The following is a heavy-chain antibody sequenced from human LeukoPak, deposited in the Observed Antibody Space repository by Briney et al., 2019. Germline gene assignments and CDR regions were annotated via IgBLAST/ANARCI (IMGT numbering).Heavy chain of an antibody. J-gene: IGHJ4*02. CDR3: AGHASTYDGSLDY. D-gene: IGHD3-10*01. V-gene: IGHV4-59*08. Sequence: AETLSLTCTVPGSAFSGAYWSWIRQPPGKGLEWIGYVFFSTNTSYKTSLKNRVPISVDTSKHYISMRLTPVTTADTAVTHVAGHASTYDGSLDYWGQGTLVTVSS. CDR2: VFFSTNT. CDR1: GSAFSGAY.